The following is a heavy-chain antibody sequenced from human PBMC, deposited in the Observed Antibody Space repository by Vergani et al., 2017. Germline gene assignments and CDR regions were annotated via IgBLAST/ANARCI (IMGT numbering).Heavy chain of an antibody. Sequence: EVQLVESGGGLVQPGRSLRLSCAASGFTFDDYAMHWVRQAPGKGLEWVSGISWNSGSIGYADSVKGRFTISRDNAKNSMYLQMNSLRAEDTALYYCAKGPYDFWSGYSDYWGQGTLVTVSS. CDR1: GFTFDDYA. CDR2: ISWNSGSI. J-gene: IGHJ4*02. V-gene: IGHV3-9*01. D-gene: IGHD3-3*01. CDR3: AKGPYDFWSGYSDY.